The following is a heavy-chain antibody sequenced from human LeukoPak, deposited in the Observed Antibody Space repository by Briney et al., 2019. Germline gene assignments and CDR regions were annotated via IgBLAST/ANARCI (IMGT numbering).Heavy chain of an antibody. V-gene: IGHV1-69*05. CDR1: GGTFSSHA. CDR3: ARGRLDYYDSSGRMYYFDY. Sequence: SVKVSCKASGGTFSSHAVSWVRQAPGQGLEWMGRIIPIFGTANYAQKFQGRVTITTDESTSTAYMELSSLRSEDTAVYYCARGRLDYYDSSGRMYYFDYWGQGTLVTVSS. J-gene: IGHJ4*02. D-gene: IGHD3-22*01. CDR2: IIPIFGTA.